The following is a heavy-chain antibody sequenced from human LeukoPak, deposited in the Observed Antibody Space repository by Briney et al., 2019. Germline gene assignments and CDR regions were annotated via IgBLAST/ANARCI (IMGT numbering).Heavy chain of an antibody. CDR3: AKDYSGSYFDAFDI. CDR1: GFTFSSYA. J-gene: IGHJ3*02. D-gene: IGHD1-26*01. Sequence: GGSLRLSCAASGFTFSSYAMHWVRQAPGKGLEWVSGISWNSGSIGYADSVKGRFTISRDNAKNSLYLQMNSLRAEDTALYYCAKDYSGSYFDAFDIWGQGTMVTVSS. V-gene: IGHV3-9*01. CDR2: ISWNSGSI.